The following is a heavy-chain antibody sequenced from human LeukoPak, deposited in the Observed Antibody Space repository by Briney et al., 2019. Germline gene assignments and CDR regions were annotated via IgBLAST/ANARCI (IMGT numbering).Heavy chain of an antibody. D-gene: IGHD5-12*01. CDR1: GFPFEDYA. CDR2: INWNSDSI. J-gene: IGHJ4*02. V-gene: IGHV3-9*01. CDR3: AINGEGDSGYGNFDY. Sequence: GGSLRLSCAASGFPFEDYAMHWVRQVPGKGLEWVSGINWNSDSIGYADSVKGRFTTSRDNAKNSLYLHMNSLRAEDTAFYYCAINGEGDSGYGNFDYWGQGTLVTVSS.